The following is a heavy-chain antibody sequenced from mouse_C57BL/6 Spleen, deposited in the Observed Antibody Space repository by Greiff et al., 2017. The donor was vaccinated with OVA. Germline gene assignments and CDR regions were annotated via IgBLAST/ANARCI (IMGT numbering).Heavy chain of an antibody. D-gene: IGHD1-1*01. V-gene: IGHV1-80*01. Sequence: VKLMESGAELVKPGASVKISCKASGYAFSSYWMNWVKQRPGKGLEWIGQIYPGDGDTNYNGKFKGKATLTADKSSSTAYMQLSSLTSEDSAVYFCARRSIYYGSSNYYAMDYWGQGTSVTVSS. CDR3: ARRSIYYGSSNYYAMDY. J-gene: IGHJ4*01. CDR1: GYAFSSYW. CDR2: IYPGDGDT.